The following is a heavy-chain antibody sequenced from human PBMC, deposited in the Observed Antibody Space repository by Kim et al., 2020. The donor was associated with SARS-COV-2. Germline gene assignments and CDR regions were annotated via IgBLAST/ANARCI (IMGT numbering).Heavy chain of an antibody. J-gene: IGHJ5*02. D-gene: IGHD1-26*01. Sequence: SETLSLTCTVSGGSISSYYWSWIRQPPGKGLEWIGYIYYSGSTNYNPSLKSRVTISVDTSKNQFSLKLSSVTAADTAVYYCARVPLVGATTMGSWFDPWGQVTLVTVSS. CDR2: IYYSGST. CDR1: GGSISSYY. V-gene: IGHV4-59*13. CDR3: ARVPLVGATTMGSWFDP.